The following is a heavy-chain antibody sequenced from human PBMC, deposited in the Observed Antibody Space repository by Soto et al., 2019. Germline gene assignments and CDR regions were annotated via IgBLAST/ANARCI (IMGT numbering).Heavy chain of an antibody. CDR1: GFTFSSYG. Sequence: QVQLVESGGGVVQPGRSLRLSCTASGFTFSSYGMHWVRQAPGKGLGWVAVISYDGSNKYYADTVKGRFTISRENSKNTLYLQMNSLRAEDTAVYYCVKAQDSSGWDRYYYYGMDVWGQGNTVTVSS. V-gene: IGHV3-30*18. CDR3: VKAQDSSGWDRYYYYGMDV. J-gene: IGHJ6*02. CDR2: ISYDGSNK. D-gene: IGHD6-19*01.